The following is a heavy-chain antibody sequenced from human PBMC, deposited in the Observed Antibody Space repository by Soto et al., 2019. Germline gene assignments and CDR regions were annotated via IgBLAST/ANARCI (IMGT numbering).Heavy chain of an antibody. CDR2: ISGSGDNT. Sequence: GGSLRLSCKASGFSFSDYAMTWVRQAPGKGLEWVSVISGSGDNTFYAASVKGRFAISRDNSKNTLYLLMSRLRAEDSALYFCARGSEESYPGSRIFDLWGRGTLVTV. V-gene: IGHV3-23*01. CDR1: GFSFSDYA. J-gene: IGHJ4*02. CDR3: ARGSEESYPGSRIFDL. D-gene: IGHD3-10*01.